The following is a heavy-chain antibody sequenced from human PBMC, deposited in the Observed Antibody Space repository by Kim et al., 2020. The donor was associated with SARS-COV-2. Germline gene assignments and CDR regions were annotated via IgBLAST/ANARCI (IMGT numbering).Heavy chain of an antibody. CDR3: AREGGDGDYVGADY. D-gene: IGHD4-17*01. Sequence: SPSFQGQVTISADKSISTAYLQWSSLKASDTAMYYCAREGGDGDYVGADYWGQGTLVTVSS. J-gene: IGHJ4*02. V-gene: IGHV5-51*01.